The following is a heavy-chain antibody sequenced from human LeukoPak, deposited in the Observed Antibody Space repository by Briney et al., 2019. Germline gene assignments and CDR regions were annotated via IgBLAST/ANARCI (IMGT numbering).Heavy chain of an antibody. Sequence: ASVKVSCKASGYTFTGYYMHWVRQAPGQGLEWMGWINPNSGGTNYAQKFQGRVTMTRDTSISTAYMKLSRLRSDDTAVYYCARDASARGYSYGRPYYFDYWGQGTLVTVSS. CDR1: GYTFTGYY. D-gene: IGHD5-18*01. CDR2: INPNSGGT. J-gene: IGHJ4*02. V-gene: IGHV1-2*02. CDR3: ARDASARGYSYGRPYYFDY.